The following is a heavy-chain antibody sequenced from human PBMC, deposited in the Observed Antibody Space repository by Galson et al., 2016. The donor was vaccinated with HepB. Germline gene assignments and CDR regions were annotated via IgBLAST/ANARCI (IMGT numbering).Heavy chain of an antibody. Sequence: SLRLSCAVSGLTFSTSWMHWVRQAPGEGLVWASRMSGDGGVTDYADSVKGRFTISRDNAKNTLYLQMNSLRAEDTALYYCARHIGGRGYFDFWGQGALVTVSS. D-gene: IGHD2-21*01. V-gene: IGHV3-74*01. CDR2: MSGDGGVT. J-gene: IGHJ4*02. CDR1: GLTFSTSW. CDR3: ARHIGGRGYFDF.